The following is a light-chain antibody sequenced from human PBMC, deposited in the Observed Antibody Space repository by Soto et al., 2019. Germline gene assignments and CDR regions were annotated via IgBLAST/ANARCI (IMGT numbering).Light chain of an antibody. J-gene: IGKJ4*01. CDR3: QQYNNWPLS. Sequence: EIVMTQSPATLSVPPGERATLSCRASQSVSSNLAWYQQKPGQAPRLLIYGASTRATGIPARFSGSGSGTEFTLTSSGLQSEDCAVYYCQQYNNWPLSFGGGTKVEIK. V-gene: IGKV3-15*01. CDR2: GAS. CDR1: QSVSSN.